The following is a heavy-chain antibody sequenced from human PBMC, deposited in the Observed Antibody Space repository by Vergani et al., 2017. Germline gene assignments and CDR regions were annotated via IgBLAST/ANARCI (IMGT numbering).Heavy chain of an antibody. CDR3: AKSWLGVGAFDI. J-gene: IGHJ3*02. V-gene: IGHV3-23*01. Sequence: EVQLLESGGGLVQPGGSLRLSCAASGFTFSSYALSWVRQAPGKGLEWVSAISGSGGSTYYADSVKGRFTISRDNSKNTLYLQMNSLRAEDTAVYYCAKSWLGVGAFDIWGQGTMVTGSS. CDR1: GFTFSSYA. D-gene: IGHD6-19*01. CDR2: ISGSGGST.